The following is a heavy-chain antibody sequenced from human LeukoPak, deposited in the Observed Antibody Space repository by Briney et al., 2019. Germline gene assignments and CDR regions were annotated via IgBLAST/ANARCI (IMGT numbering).Heavy chain of an antibody. J-gene: IGHJ4*02. CDR3: ARELGNSFYTYFDY. D-gene: IGHD4-23*01. V-gene: IGHV3-30*04. Sequence: PGRSLRLSCAASGFTFRNYVMHWVRQAPGKGLQWVPLISHDGNTQYYADSVKGRFTISRDNSKNTLYLQVNSLRAEDTAVYYCARELGNSFYTYFDYWGQGILVTVSS. CDR2: ISHDGNTQ. CDR1: GFTFRNYV.